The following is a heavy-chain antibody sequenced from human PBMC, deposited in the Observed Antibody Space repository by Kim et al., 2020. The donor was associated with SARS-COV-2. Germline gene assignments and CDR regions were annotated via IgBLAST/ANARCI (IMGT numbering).Heavy chain of an antibody. V-gene: IGHV1-46*01. CDR1: GYTFTSYY. J-gene: IGHJ4*02. D-gene: IGHD3-22*01. CDR3: ARTRSLDSSGDHADY. Sequence: ASVKVSCKASGYTFTSYYMHWVRQAPGQGLEWMGIINPSGGSTSYAQKFQGRVTMTRDTSTSTVYMELSSLRSEDTAVYYCARTRSLDSSGDHADYWGQGTLVTVSS. CDR2: INPSGGST.